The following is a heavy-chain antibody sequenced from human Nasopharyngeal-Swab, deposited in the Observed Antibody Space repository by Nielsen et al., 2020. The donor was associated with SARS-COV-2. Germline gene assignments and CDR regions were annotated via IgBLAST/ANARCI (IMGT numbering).Heavy chain of an antibody. Sequence: SETLSLTCTVSGGSISSSSYYWGWIRQPPGKGLEWIGSIYYSGSTHYNPSLKSRVTISVDTSKNQFSLKLSSVTAADTAVYSCAATSVLRFLEWLDNWFDPWGQGTLVTVSS. CDR1: GGSISSSSYY. CDR3: AATSVLRFLEWLDNWFDP. CDR2: IYYSGST. V-gene: IGHV4-39*01. D-gene: IGHD3-3*01. J-gene: IGHJ5*02.